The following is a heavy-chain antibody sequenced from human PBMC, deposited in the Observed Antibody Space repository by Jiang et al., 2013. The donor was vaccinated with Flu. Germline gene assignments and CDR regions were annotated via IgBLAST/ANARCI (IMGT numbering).Heavy chain of an antibody. Sequence: VQLLESGGGLVQPGGSLRLSCAASGFTFSDFAMSWVRQAPGKGLEWVSSISHNDGTTYYADSVKGRFTISRDSSKNTLYLQMNSLRAEDTAVYYCAKDFPPGKFLVDFDYWGQGTLVTVSS. J-gene: IGHJ4*02. D-gene: IGHD2-15*01. CDR2: ISHNDGTT. CDR3: AKDFPPGKFLVDFDY. CDR1: GFTFSDFA. V-gene: IGHV3-23*01.